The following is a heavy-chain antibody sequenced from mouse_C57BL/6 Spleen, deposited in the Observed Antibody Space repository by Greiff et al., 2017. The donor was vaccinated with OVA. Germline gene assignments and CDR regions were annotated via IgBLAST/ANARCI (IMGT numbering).Heavy chain of an antibody. CDR3: ARHHDGYQYYFDY. CDR2: ISSGGSYT. Sequence: EVHLVESGGDLVKPGGSLKLSCAASGFTFSSYGMSWVRQTPDKRLEWVATISSGGSYTYYPDSVKGRFTISRDNAKNTLYLQMSSLKSEDTAMYYCARHHDGYQYYFDYWGQGTTLTVSS. D-gene: IGHD2-3*01. CDR1: GFTFSSYG. J-gene: IGHJ2*01. V-gene: IGHV5-6*01.